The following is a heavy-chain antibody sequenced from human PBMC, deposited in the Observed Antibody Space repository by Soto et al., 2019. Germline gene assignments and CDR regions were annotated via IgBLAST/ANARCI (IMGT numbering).Heavy chain of an antibody. CDR1: GFTFSDYA. J-gene: IGHJ4*02. CDR3: ARRLTASVTAMGY. CDR2: ISDDGINK. Sequence: GGSLRLSCSASGFTFSDYALHWVRQAPGKGLERVAVISDDGINKYIADSVKGRFIISRDNSKNTVFLQMSSLGPEDTAIYYCARRLTASVTAMGYWGQGTLVTVSS. V-gene: IGHV3-30-3*01. D-gene: IGHD2-21*02.